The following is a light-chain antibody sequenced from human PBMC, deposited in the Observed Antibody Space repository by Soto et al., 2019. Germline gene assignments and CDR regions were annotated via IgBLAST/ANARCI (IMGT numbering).Light chain of an antibody. CDR1: QSVRNN. CDR2: DAF. Sequence: EIVMTHSPGTLSVSPWERVTLSCRASQSVRNNLAWYQQKPGQGPRLLIYDAFTRATGIPARFSGSGSGTDFTLTITSLEPEDFAVYYCQHRRVWPVSFGQGTRLEIK. V-gene: IGKV3-11*01. J-gene: IGKJ5*01. CDR3: QHRRVWPVS.